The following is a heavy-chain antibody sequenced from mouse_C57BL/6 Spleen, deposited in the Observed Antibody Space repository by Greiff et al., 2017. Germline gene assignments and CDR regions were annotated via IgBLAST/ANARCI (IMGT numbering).Heavy chain of an antibody. V-gene: IGHV5-9*01. CDR3: ARQGPSTTVVGAMDY. D-gene: IGHD1-1*01. CDR1: GFTFSSYT. J-gene: IGHJ4*01. Sequence: EVQLVESGGGLVKPGGSLKLSCAASGFTFSSYTMSWVRQTPGKRLEWVATISGGGGNTYYPDSVKGRFTISRDNAKNTLYLQMSSLRSEDTALYYCARQGPSTTVVGAMDYWGQGTSVTVSS. CDR2: ISGGGGNT.